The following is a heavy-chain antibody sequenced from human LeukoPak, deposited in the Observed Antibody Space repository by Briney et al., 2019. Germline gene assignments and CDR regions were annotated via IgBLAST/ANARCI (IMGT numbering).Heavy chain of an antibody. D-gene: IGHD3-10*02. CDR3: AELGITMIGGV. CDR2: ISGSGGST. J-gene: IGHJ6*04. V-gene: IGHV3-23*01. CDR1: GFTFSSYG. Sequence: PGGSLRLSCAASGFTFSSYGMSWVRQAPGKGLEWVSAISGSGGSTYYADSVKGRFTISRYNAKNSLYLQMNSLRAEDTAVYYCAELGITMIGGVWGKGTTVTISS.